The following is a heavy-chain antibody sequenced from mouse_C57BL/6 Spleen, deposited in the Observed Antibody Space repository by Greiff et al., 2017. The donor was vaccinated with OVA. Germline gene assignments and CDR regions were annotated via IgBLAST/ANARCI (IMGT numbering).Heavy chain of an antibody. CDR1: GFSLTSYG. Sequence: VQGVESGPGLVQPSQSLSITCTVSGFSLTSYGVHWVRQSPGKGLEWLGVIWSGGSTDYNAAFISRLSISKDNSKSQVFFKMNSLQADDTAIYYCARGDYGSSYEAMDYWGQGTSVTVSS. D-gene: IGHD1-1*01. CDR2: IWSGGST. CDR3: ARGDYGSSYEAMDY. J-gene: IGHJ4*01. V-gene: IGHV2-2*01.